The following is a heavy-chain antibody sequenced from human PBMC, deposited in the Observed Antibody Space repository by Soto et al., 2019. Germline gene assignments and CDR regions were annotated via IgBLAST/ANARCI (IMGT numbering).Heavy chain of an antibody. J-gene: IGHJ4*02. CDR1: GGSISSGGYY. CDR2: IYYIGST. Sequence: SETLSLTCTVSGGSISSGGYYWSWIRQHPGKGLEWIGYIYYIGSTYYNPSLKSRVTISVDTSKNQFSLKLSSVTAADTAVYYCARVTMIVVAQIVYFDYWGQGTLVTVSS. D-gene: IGHD3-22*01. CDR3: ARVTMIVVAQIVYFDY. V-gene: IGHV4-31*03.